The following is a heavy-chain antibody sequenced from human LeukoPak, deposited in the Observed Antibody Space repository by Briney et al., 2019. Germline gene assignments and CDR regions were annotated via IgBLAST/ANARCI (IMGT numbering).Heavy chain of an antibody. V-gene: IGHV4-34*01. D-gene: IGHD3-10*01. CDR2: INHSGST. J-gene: IGHJ4*02. CDR3: ARRAYGSGRRY. CDR1: GGSFSGYY. Sequence: PSETLSLTCAVYGGSFSGYYWSWIRQPPGKGLEWIGEINHSGSTNYNPSPKSRVTISVDTSKNQFSLKLSSVTAADTAVYYCARRAYGSGRRYWGQGALVTVSS.